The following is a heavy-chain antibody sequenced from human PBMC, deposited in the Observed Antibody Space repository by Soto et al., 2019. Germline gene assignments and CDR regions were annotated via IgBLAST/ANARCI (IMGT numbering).Heavy chain of an antibody. CDR3: ARHPTASTHGMDV. Sequence: SVTLSLTCSVSGGSISSNIYYWGWIRQPPGKGLEWIGSIYYSGRTYYNASLMSRVTMSVDTSKNQFSLKLSSLTAADTAVYYCARHPTASTHGMDVWGQGTPVTVSS. J-gene: IGHJ6*02. CDR2: IYYSGRT. CDR1: GGSISSNIYY. D-gene: IGHD6-6*01. V-gene: IGHV4-39*01.